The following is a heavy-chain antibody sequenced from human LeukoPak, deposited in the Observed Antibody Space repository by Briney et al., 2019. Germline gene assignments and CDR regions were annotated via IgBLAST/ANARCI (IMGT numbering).Heavy chain of an antibody. CDR1: GYTFTSYA. J-gene: IGHJ4*02. CDR2: INAGNGNT. Sequence: ASVKVSCKASGYTFTSYAMHWVRQAPGQRLEWMGWINAGNGNTKYSQKFQGRVTITRDTSASTAYMELSSLRSEDTAVYYCAREGIAVAGFDYWGQGTLVTVFS. V-gene: IGHV1-3*01. D-gene: IGHD6-19*01. CDR3: AREGIAVAGFDY.